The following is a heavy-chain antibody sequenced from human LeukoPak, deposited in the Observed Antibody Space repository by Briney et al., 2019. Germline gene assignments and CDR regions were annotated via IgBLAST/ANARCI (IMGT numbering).Heavy chain of an antibody. Sequence: SETLSLTCAVYGGSFSGYYWSWIRQPPGKGLEWIGEINHSGSTNYNPSLKSRVTISVDMSKNQFSLKLSSVTAADTAVYYCTRGFYYTGMDVWGQGTTVTVSS. CDR3: TRGFYYTGMDV. V-gene: IGHV4-34*01. D-gene: IGHD1-26*01. CDR1: GGSFSGYY. CDR2: INHSGST. J-gene: IGHJ6*02.